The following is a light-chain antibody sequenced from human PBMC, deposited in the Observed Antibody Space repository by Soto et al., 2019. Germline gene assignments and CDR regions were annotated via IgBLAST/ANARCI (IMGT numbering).Light chain of an antibody. V-gene: IGKV3-11*01. Sequence: EIVLTQSPATLSLSPGDRATLACRASQSVRSFLAWYQQKPGQAPRLLIYDASIRATGIPARFSGSGSGTDFTLTISSLEPEDFAIYFCQQRGNWWTFGQGTKVDI. CDR3: QQRGNWWT. J-gene: IGKJ1*01. CDR2: DAS. CDR1: QSVRSF.